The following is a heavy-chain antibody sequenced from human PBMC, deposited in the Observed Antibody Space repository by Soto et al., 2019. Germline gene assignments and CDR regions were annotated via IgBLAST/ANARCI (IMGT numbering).Heavy chain of an antibody. J-gene: IGHJ4*02. V-gene: IGHV1-2*02. CDR1: GYAFTDYY. CDR2: INPKSGGT. Sequence: VQLVQSGPEVKKPGASVNVSCKASGYAFTDYYIHWVRQAPGQRPEWMGWINPKSGGTSFAQKFQGRVTMTRDTSISAVYMELTRLRSGDTAVYYCARLTVPLDIVVLPTASFDYWGQGTLVTVSS. CDR3: ARLTVPLDIVVLPTASFDY. D-gene: IGHD2-2*01.